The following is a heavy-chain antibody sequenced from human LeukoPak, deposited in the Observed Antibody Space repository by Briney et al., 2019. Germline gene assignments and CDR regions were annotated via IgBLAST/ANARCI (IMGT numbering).Heavy chain of an antibody. CDR1: GYSISSGYY. CDR2: IYHSGST. Sequence: SETLSLTCTVSGYSISSGYYWGWIRQPPGKGLEWIGSIYHSGSTYYNPSLKSRVTISVDTSNNQFSLKLSSVTAADTAVYYCARNGRELLWFGELLGSWFDPWGQGTLVTVSS. D-gene: IGHD3-10*01. J-gene: IGHJ5*02. V-gene: IGHV4-38-2*02. CDR3: ARNGRELLWFGELLGSWFDP.